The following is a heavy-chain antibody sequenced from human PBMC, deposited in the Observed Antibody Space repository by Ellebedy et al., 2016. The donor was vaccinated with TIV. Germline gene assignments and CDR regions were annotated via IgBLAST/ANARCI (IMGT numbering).Heavy chain of an antibody. CDR2: IGGRGGST. D-gene: IGHD1-14*01. Sequence: GESLKISCAASGFTFTSYAMTWVRRAPGKGLEQVAVIGGRGGSTYSADSVRGLFTISRANTKSTLHLEMNSMRPDDTAVDHCVTEGTFLSIGRTGSAFDIWGQGTMVTVSP. CDR1: GFTFTSYA. V-gene: IGHV3-23*01. J-gene: IGHJ3*02. CDR3: VTEGTFLSIGRTGSAFDI.